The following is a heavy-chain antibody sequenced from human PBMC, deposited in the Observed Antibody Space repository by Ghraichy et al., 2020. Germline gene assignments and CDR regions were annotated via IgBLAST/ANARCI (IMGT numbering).Heavy chain of an antibody. V-gene: IGHV4-59*03. D-gene: IGHD3-22*01. J-gene: IGHJ3*01. CDR1: VGSMSGYY. Sequence: SETLSLTCTVSVGSMSGYYWSWIRQSPGKGLEWIGYLSYTGSTDYNPSLKSRVTISGDTSKNQFSLKLSFVSAADTAIYFCARGPYDNSGTAESFDVWGQGMLLTVSS. CDR2: LSYTGST. CDR3: ARGPYDNSGTAESFDV.